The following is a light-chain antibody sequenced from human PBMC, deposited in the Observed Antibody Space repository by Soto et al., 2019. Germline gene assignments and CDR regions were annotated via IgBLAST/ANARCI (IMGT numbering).Light chain of an antibody. CDR3: QQYGGSPLFT. Sequence: EIVLTQSPATLSLSPGERATLSCRASQSIGLAIAWYQHKPGQAPRLLIFDASQRATGIPARFRGSGSGTDFTLTISRLEPEDFAVYSCQQYGGSPLFTFGPGTKVDIK. CDR1: QSIGLA. V-gene: IGKV3-11*01. CDR2: DAS. J-gene: IGKJ3*01.